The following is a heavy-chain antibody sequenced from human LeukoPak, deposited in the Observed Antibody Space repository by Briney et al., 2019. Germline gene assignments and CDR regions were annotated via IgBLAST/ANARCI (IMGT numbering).Heavy chain of an antibody. CDR3: ARGRASLDV. J-gene: IGHJ6*02. CDR2: IWYDGSNK. CDR1: GFTFSSYG. V-gene: IGHV3-33*01. Sequence: GGSPRLSCAASGFTFSSYGMHWVRQAPGKGLEWVAVIWYDGSNKYYADSVKGRFTISRDNSKNTLYLQMNSLRAEDTAVYYCARGRASLDVWGQGTTVTVPS.